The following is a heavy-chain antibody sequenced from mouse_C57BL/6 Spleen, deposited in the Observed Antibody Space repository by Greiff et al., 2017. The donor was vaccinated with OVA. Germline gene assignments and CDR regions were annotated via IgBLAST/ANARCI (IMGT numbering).Heavy chain of an antibody. Sequence: QVQLQQPGAELVRPGTSVKLSCKASGYTFTSYWMHWVKQRPGQGLEWIGVIDPSDSYTNYNQKFKGKATLTVDTSSSTAYMQLSSLTSEDSAVYYCARGAYGYDLDYWGQGTTLTVSS. CDR3: ARGAYGYDLDY. D-gene: IGHD2-2*01. V-gene: IGHV1-59*01. J-gene: IGHJ2*01. CDR1: GYTFTSYW. CDR2: IDPSDSYT.